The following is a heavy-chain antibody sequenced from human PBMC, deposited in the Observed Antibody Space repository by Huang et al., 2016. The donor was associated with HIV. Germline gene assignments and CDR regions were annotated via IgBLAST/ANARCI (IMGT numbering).Heavy chain of an antibody. J-gene: IGHJ6*02. Sequence: QVQLVQSEAEVQKPGSSVKVSCKASGGTFSTFGLSWGRQASGRGLEWMGGILPIFNTTDSAQKVQGRVTLTADESTNTASMELNSLTFEDTAVYYCARPSDAAMIRDYYYPMDVWGQGTTVTVS. V-gene: IGHV1-69*01. D-gene: IGHD5-18*01. CDR2: ILPIFNTT. CDR3: ARPSDAAMIRDYYYPMDV. CDR1: GGTFSTFG.